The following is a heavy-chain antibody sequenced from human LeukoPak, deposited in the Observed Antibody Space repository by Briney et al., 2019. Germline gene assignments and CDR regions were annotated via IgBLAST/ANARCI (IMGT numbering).Heavy chain of an antibody. Sequence: SETLSLTCTVSGGSVSSGSYYWSWIRQPPGMGLEWIGFIDYSGSANYNSSLESRVTISVDTSKNQFSLKMISVTAADTAVYYCARERSRDGYNLFDYWGQGILVTVSS. CDR2: IDYSGSA. J-gene: IGHJ4*02. CDR3: ARERSRDGYNLFDY. CDR1: GGSVSSGSYY. D-gene: IGHD5-24*01. V-gene: IGHV4-61*01.